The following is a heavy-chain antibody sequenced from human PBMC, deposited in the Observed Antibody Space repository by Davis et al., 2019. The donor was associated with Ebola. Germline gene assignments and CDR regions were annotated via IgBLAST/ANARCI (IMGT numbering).Heavy chain of an antibody. CDR1: GYSFTGYY. CDR2: INPSSGGT. Sequence: ASVKVSCKASGYSFTGYYLHWVRQAPGQGLEWLGWINPSSGGTTYAQKFQGRVTMTRDTSISKVYMELSRVISDDTAVYACARDDTSSPSNAFDIWGQGTMVTVSS. CDR3: ARDDTSSPSNAFDI. D-gene: IGHD6-6*01. J-gene: IGHJ3*02. V-gene: IGHV1-2*02.